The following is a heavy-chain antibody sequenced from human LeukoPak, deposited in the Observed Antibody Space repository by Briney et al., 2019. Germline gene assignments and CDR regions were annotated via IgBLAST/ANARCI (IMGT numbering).Heavy chain of an antibody. CDR3: VRQYYYGSGSYLWAPDY. D-gene: IGHD3-10*01. CDR1: GFTFSSYE. CDR2: ISSSGSTV. Sequence: GGSLRLSCAASGFTFSSYEMNWVRQAPGKGLEWVSYISSSGSTVYYADSVKGRFTSSRDNVKNSLYLQMNSLRAEDTAVYYCVRQYYYGSGSYLWAPDYWGQGTLVTVSS. V-gene: IGHV3-48*03. J-gene: IGHJ4*02.